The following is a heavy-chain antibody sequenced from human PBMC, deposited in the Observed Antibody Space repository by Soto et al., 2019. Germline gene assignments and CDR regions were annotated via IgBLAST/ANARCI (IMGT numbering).Heavy chain of an antibody. Sequence: GGALRLSCAASGCTFSTYGMHWVRQAPGKGMEWVALVSYDGSNKNDAESVKGGFAISRENSKSTLYLQMKMLRTDDTAGYYYAKDLPFSSAVTCYSERYFHSCGQRA. D-gene: IGHD2-15*01. CDR2: VSYDGSNK. CDR3: AKDLPFSSAVTCYSERYFHS. J-gene: IGHJ4*02. V-gene: IGHV3-30*18. CDR1: GCTFSTYG.